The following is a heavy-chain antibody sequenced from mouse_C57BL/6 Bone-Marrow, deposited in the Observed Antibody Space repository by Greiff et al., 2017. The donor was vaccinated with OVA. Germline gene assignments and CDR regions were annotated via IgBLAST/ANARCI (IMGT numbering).Heavy chain of an antibody. CDR1: GYTFTSYW. V-gene: IGHV1-74*01. CDR2: IHPSDSDT. D-gene: IGHD1-1*01. CDR3: AIPDYYGSTWFAY. Sequence: QVQLQQPGAELVKPGASVKVSCKASGYTFTSYWMHWVKQRPGQGLEWIGRIHPSDSDTNYNQKFKGKATLTVDKSSSPAYMQLSSLTSEDAAVYYCAIPDYYGSTWFAYWGQGTLVTVSA. J-gene: IGHJ3*01.